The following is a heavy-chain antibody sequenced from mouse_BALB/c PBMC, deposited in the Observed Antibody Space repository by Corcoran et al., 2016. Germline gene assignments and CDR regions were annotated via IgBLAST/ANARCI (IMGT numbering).Heavy chain of an antibody. J-gene: IGHJ4*01. V-gene: IGHV9-3-1*01. Sequence: QIQLVQSGPELKKPGETVKISCKASGYTFTNYGMNWVKQAPGKGLKWMGWINTYTGEPTYADDFKGRFAFSLETSASTAYLQINNLKNEDTATYLCARAPWDYYAMDYWGQGTSVTVSS. D-gene: IGHD4-1*01. CDR2: INTYTGEP. CDR3: ARAPWDYYAMDY. CDR1: GYTFTNYG.